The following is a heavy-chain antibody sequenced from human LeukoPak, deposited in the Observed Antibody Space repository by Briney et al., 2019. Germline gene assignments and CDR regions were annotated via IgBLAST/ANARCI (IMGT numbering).Heavy chain of an antibody. Sequence: GGSLRLSCAASGFTFSGYYMSWIRQAPGKGLEWVSSISSSSSYIYYADSVKGRFTISRDNAKNSLYLEMNSLRAEDTAMYYCARDSPVIGDCWGQGTLVTVSS. CDR2: ISSSSSYI. CDR3: ARDSPVIGDC. J-gene: IGHJ4*02. CDR1: GFTFSGYY. D-gene: IGHD3-16*02. V-gene: IGHV3-11*06.